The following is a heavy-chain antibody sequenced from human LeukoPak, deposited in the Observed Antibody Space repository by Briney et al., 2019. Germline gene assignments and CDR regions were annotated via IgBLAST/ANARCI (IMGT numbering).Heavy chain of an antibody. V-gene: IGHV3-53*01. CDR3: ARDSVGIPTDFDF. D-gene: IGHD1-26*01. J-gene: IGHJ4*02. CDR2: IYSGGST. Sequence: GGSLRLSCAASGFTVSSNYMSWVRQAPGKGLEWVSVIYSGGSTYYADSVKGRFTISRDNSKNTLYLQMNSLRAEDTAVYYCARDSVGIPTDFDFWGQGTLVTVSS. CDR1: GFTVSSNY.